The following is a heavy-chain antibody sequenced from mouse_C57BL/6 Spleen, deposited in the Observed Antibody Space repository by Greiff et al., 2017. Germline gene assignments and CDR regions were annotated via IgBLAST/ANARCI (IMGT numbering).Heavy chain of an antibody. Sequence: VKLVESGPGLVAPSQSLSITCTVSGFSLTSYGVHWVRQPPGKGLEWLVVIWSDGSTTYNSAHKSRLSISKDNSKSQVFLKMNSLQTDDTAMYYCARQERDYYGSSSAWFAYWGQGTLVTVSA. CDR1: GFSLTSYG. D-gene: IGHD1-1*01. V-gene: IGHV2-6-1*01. CDR3: ARQERDYYGSSSAWFAY. J-gene: IGHJ3*01. CDR2: IWSDGST.